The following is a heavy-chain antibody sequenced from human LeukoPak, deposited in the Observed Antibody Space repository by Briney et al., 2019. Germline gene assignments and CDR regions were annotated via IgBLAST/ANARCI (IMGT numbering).Heavy chain of an antibody. V-gene: IGHV2-70*11. D-gene: IGHD1-1*01. CDR3: ARPTRDYFYNYGMDV. CDR1: GFSLTTSGMC. J-gene: IGHJ6*02. CDR2: IDWDDDE. Sequence: SGPALVRPTQTLTLTCTFSGFSLTTSGMCVTWVRQPPGKALEWLARIDWDDDEYYNTSLKTRLTISKDTSKNQVVLTMTNMDPVDTATYYCARPTRDYFYNYGMDVWGRGTTVTVSS.